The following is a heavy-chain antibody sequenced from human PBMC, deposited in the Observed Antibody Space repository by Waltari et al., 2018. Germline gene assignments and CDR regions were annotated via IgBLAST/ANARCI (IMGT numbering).Heavy chain of an antibody. CDR1: GGTFSSYA. CDR2: IIPIFGTA. J-gene: IGHJ6*02. V-gene: IGHV1-69*01. CDR3: ARGPKYYYYYGMDV. Sequence: QVQLVQSGAEVTKPGSSVKVSCKSSGGTFSSYAISWVRQAPGQGLEWMGGIIPIFGTANYAQKFQGRVTITADESTSTAYMELSSLRSEDTAVYYCARGPKYYYYYGMDVWGQGTTVTVSS.